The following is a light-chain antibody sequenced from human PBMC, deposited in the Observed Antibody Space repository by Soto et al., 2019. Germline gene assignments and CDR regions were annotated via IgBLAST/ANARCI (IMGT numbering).Light chain of an antibody. CDR3: QQYNNWPG. CDR2: DAS. CDR1: QGVASN. Sequence: EIVMTQSPATLSASPGERATLSCRASQGVASNLAWYQQKPGQAPRLLIYDASTRATGIPARFSGSGSGTVFTLTISSLQSEDFAVYYCQQYNNWPGFGQGTRLEIK. J-gene: IGKJ5*01. V-gene: IGKV3-15*01.